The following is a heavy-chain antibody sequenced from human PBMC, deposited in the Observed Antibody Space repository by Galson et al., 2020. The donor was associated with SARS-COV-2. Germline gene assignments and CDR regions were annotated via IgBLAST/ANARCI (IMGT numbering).Heavy chain of an antibody. Sequence: GESLKISCAASGFTFSSYGMHWVRQAPGKGLEWVAVIWYDGSNKYYADSVKGRFTISRDNSKNTLYLQMNSLRAEDTAVYYCARELLGYYGMDVWGQGTTVTVSS. CDR3: ARELLGYYGMDV. CDR2: IWYDGSNK. V-gene: IGHV3-33*01. J-gene: IGHJ6*02. D-gene: IGHD1-26*01. CDR1: GFTFSSYG.